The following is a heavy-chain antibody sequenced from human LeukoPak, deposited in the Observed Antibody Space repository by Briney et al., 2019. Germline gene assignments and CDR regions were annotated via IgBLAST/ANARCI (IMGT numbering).Heavy chain of an antibody. D-gene: IGHD2-2*01. CDR3: ATNLFCASASCL. V-gene: IGHV3-21*01. CDR1: GFTFSTYT. Sequence: GGSLRLSCAASGFTFSTYTMNWVRQAPGTGLEWLSSISPDNNYIFYADSVRGRFTISRDNAKASLYLQMNSLGVEDTAAYYCATNLFCASASCLWGPGTLVTVSS. J-gene: IGHJ4*02. CDR2: ISPDNNYI.